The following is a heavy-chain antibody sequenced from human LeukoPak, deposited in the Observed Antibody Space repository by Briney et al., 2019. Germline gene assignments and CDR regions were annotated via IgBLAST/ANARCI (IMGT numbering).Heavy chain of an antibody. V-gene: IGHV3-20*04. CDR1: GFTFDDYG. CDR3: ARGHIVVVTAIPYDY. D-gene: IGHD2-21*02. J-gene: IGHJ4*02. Sequence: PGGSLRLSCAASGFTFDDYGMSWVRQAPGKGLEWVSGINWNGGSTGYADSVKGRFTISRDNAKNSLYLQMNSLRAEDTALYYCARGHIVVVTAIPYDYWGQGTLVTVSS. CDR2: INWNGGST.